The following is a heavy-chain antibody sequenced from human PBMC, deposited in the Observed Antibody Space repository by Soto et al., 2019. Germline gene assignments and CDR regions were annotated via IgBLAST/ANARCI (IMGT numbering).Heavy chain of an antibody. D-gene: IGHD3-10*01. CDR1: GGSFSGYY. J-gene: IGHJ6*02. CDR2: INHSGST. CDR3: ARDGSDSYGLDV. V-gene: IGHV4-34*01. Sequence: PSETLSLTCAVYGGSFSGYYWSWIRQPPGKGLEWIGEINHSGSTNYNPSLKSRVTISVDTSKNQFSLKLSSVTAADTAVYYCARDGSDSYGLDVWGQGTTVTVSS.